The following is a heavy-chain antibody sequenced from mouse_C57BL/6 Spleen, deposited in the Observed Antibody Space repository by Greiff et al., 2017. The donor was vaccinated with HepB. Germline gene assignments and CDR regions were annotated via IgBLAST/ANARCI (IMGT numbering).Heavy chain of an antibody. CDR1: GYTFTSYG. CDR3: ARGGGSSRDYFDY. Sequence: VQLQESGAELARPGASVKLSCKASGYTFTSYGISWVKQRTGQGLEWIGEIYPRSGNTYYNEKFKGKATLTADKSSSTAYVELRSLTSEDSAVYFCARGGGSSRDYFDYWGQGTTLTVSS. D-gene: IGHD1-1*01. CDR2: IYPRSGNT. V-gene: IGHV1-81*01. J-gene: IGHJ2*01.